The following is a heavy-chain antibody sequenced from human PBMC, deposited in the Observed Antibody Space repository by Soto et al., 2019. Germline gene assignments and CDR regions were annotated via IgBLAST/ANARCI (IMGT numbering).Heavy chain of an antibody. D-gene: IGHD3-3*01. Sequence: PSETLSLTCAVYGGSLSGYFWSWVRQPPGKGLEWIGEINHSGSTNYNPSLESRVTITADTSKHQFSLRLSSVTAADSAIYYCASYHYYDFWIGSRHYMDAWGKGTTVTVSS. V-gene: IGHV4-34*01. CDR2: INHSGST. J-gene: IGHJ6*03. CDR3: ASYHYYDFWIGSRHYMDA. CDR1: GGSLSGYF.